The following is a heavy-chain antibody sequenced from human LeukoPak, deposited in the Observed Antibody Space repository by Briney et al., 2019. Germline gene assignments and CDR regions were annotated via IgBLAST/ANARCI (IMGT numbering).Heavy chain of an antibody. D-gene: IGHD3-22*01. Sequence: GGSLRLSCAASGFTFSSYGMHWVRQAPGKGLEWVAFIRYDGSNKYYADSVKGRFTISRDNSKNTLYLQMNSLRAEDTAVYYCARAFYDSSGYYATYYFDYWGQGTLVTVSS. V-gene: IGHV3-30*02. CDR1: GFTFSSYG. J-gene: IGHJ4*02. CDR3: ARAFYDSSGYYATYYFDY. CDR2: IRYDGSNK.